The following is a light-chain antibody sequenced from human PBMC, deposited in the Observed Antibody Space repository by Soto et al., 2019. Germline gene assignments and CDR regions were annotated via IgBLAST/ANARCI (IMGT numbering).Light chain of an antibody. CDR2: APS. J-gene: IGKJ4*01. CDR1: QGISSF. V-gene: IGKV1-9*01. CDR3: QQLNSYPLT. Sequence: DIQLTQSPSFLSASVGDRVTITCRASQGISSFLVWYQQKPGRAPKVLIYAPSTLQSGVPSRFSGSGSGTEFTLTISSLQPEDFATYYCQQLNSYPLTFGGGTKVEIK.